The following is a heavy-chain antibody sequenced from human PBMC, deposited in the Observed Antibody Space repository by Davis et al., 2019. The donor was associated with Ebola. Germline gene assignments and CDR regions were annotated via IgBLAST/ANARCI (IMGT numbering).Heavy chain of an antibody. V-gene: IGHV5-51*01. D-gene: IGHD2-8*02. CDR2: IYPGDSNT. CDR1: GYSFTNYW. J-gene: IGHJ3*02. Sequence: GESLKISCQGSGYSFTNYWIAWVRQMPGKGLEWMGIIYPGDSNTRYSPSFQGQVTISADKSTKTAFLQWSSLKASDTAMYYCASLRRTITGMDDAFDIWGQGTMVTVSS. CDR3: ASLRRTITGMDDAFDI.